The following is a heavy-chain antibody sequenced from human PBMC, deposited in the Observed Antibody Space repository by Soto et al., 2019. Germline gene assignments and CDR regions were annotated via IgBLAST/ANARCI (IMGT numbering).Heavy chain of an antibody. J-gene: IGHJ6*02. V-gene: IGHV4-34*01. CDR2: INHSGST. CDR1: GGSFSGYY. D-gene: IGHD3-3*01. Sequence: SETLSLTCAVYGGSFSGYYWSWIRQPPGKGLEWIGEINHSGSTNYNPSLKSRVTISVDTSKNQFSLKLSSVTAADTAVYYCARKLTIYYYGMDVWGQGTTVTVSS. CDR3: ARKLTIYYYGMDV.